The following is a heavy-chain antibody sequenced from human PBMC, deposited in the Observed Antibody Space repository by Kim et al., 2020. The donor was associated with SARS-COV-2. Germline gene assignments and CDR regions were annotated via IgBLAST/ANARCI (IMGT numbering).Heavy chain of an antibody. Sequence: GGSLRLSCAASGFTFSSYAMSWVRQAPGKGLEWVSAISGSGGSTYYADSVKGRFTISRDNSKNTLYLQMNSLRAEDTAVYYCAKDNPPPPTVTVFEGLYYFDYWGQGTLVTVSS. CDR2: ISGSGGST. CDR3: AKDNPPPPTVTVFEGLYYFDY. CDR1: GFTFSSYA. J-gene: IGHJ4*02. D-gene: IGHD4-17*01. V-gene: IGHV3-23*01.